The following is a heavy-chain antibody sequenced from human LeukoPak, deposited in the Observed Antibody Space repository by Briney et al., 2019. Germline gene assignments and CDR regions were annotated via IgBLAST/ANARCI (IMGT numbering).Heavy chain of an antibody. V-gene: IGHV1-18*01. J-gene: IGHJ6*02. Sequence: ASVKVSCKASGYTFTSYGISWVRQAPGQGLEWMGWISAYNGNTNYAQKLQGRVTMTTDTSTSTAYMELRSLRSDDTAVYYCARWELLTYYYYHGMVVWGQGTTVTVSS. CDR1: GYTFTSYG. D-gene: IGHD1-26*01. CDR3: ARWELLTYYYYHGMVV. CDR2: ISAYNGNT.